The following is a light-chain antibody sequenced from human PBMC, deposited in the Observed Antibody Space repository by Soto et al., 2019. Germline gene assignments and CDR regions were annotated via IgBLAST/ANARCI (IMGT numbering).Light chain of an antibody. J-gene: IGKJ2*01. CDR1: QDISNY. CDR2: DAS. CDR3: QQYDNLPGT. V-gene: IGKV1-33*01. Sequence: DIQMTQSPSSLSASVGDRVTITCQASQDISNYLNWYQQKPGKAPKLLIYDASNLETGVPSRFSGSGSGTDFTFTISSLQPEDIETDYCQQYDNLPGTFGQGTKLEIK.